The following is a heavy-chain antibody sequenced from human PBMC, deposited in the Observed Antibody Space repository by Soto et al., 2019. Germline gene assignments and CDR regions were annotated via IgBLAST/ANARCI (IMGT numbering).Heavy chain of an antibody. CDR1: GYTFTGYY. V-gene: IGHV1-2*02. CDR3: ARDEDLAARPGIGGYYYYGMDV. J-gene: IGHJ6*02. CDR2: INPNSGGT. D-gene: IGHD6-6*01. Sequence: GASVTVSCKASGYTFTGYYMHWVRQAPGQGLEWMGWINPNSGGTNYAQKFQGRVTMTRDTSISTAYMELSRLRSDDTAVYYCARDEDLAARPGIGGYYYYGMDVWGQGTTVTVSS.